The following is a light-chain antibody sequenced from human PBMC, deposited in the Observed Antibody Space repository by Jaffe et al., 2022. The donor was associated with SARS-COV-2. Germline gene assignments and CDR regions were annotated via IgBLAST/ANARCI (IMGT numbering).Light chain of an antibody. CDR1: QRISSF. V-gene: IGKV1-39*01. J-gene: IGKJ3*01. CDR3: QQTYSTPQFT. Sequence: DIQMTQSPSSLSASVGERVTITCRASQRISSFLNWYQQKPGKAPKLLIYSASSLQSGVPSRFSGSGSGTDYTLTISSLQPEDSATYYCQQTYSTPQFTFGPGTKVDIK. CDR2: SAS.